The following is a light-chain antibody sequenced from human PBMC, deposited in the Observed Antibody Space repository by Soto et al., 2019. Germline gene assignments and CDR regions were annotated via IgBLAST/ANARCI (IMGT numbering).Light chain of an antibody. V-gene: IGKV3-11*01. Sequence: EIVLTHSPGTLSLSPGERATLSCRASQSVSSYLAWYQQKPGQAPRLLIYDASTRATGISARFSGSGSGTDFTLTISSLEPEDFAVYYCQQRSNWTVTFGQGTRVEVK. CDR1: QSVSSY. CDR3: QQRSNWTVT. CDR2: DAS. J-gene: IGKJ1*01.